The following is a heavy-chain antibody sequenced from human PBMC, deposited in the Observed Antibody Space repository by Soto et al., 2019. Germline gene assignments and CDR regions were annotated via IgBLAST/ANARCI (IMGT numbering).Heavy chain of an antibody. D-gene: IGHD2-2*01. CDR2: INHNSGGT. Sequence: QVQPVQSGAEVKKPGASVKISCKASGHTFTGYYIHWVRQSTGQGIEWMGWINHNSGGTDYGQKFQGRVTMTRGTSISTVYMELTRLRSADTAVYYCASGKAIDAEIYNGFDPWGQGTLVTVSS. J-gene: IGHJ5*02. V-gene: IGHV1-2*02. CDR1: GHTFTGYY. CDR3: ASGKAIDAEIYNGFDP.